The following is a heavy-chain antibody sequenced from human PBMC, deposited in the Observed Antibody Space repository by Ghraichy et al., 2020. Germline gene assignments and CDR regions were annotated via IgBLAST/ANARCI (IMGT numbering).Heavy chain of an antibody. CDR2: ISPGSTTI. V-gene: IGHV3-48*02. Sequence: GGSLRLSCAASGFTFSTYSMNWVRQAPGKRLEWLSYISPGSTTIYYADSVKGRFSISRDEAENSLFLQMNSLTDEDTAVYYCARDGTVTTLGGAFDYWGQGALVTVSS. CDR3: ARDGTVTTLGGAFDY. CDR1: GFTFSTYS. J-gene: IGHJ4*02. D-gene: IGHD4-17*01.